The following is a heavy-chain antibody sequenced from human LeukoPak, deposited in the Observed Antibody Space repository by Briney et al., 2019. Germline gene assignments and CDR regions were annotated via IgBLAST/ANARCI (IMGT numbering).Heavy chain of an antibody. D-gene: IGHD6-19*01. Sequence: ASVKVSCKASGYTFTSYDINWVRQATGQGLEWMGWMNPNSGNTGYAQKFQGRVTMTRDTSISTAYMELSSLTSEDTAVYYCARLSRVAVAGSYGYHSMDVWGRGTTVTVSS. CDR2: MNPNSGNT. J-gene: IGHJ6*02. CDR3: ARLSRVAVAGSYGYHSMDV. CDR1: GYTFTSYD. V-gene: IGHV1-8*01.